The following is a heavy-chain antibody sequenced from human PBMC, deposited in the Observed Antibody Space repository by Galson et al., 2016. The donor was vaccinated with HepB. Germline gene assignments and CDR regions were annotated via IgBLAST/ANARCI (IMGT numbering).Heavy chain of an antibody. Sequence: SLRLSCAASGFTFSVAWMSWVRRAPGKGLEWVGRIKSKTDGRTTDYAAPVKGRFTISRDDSKNTLFLQMNSLKTEDTAVYYCTKDETTFNGMDVWGQGTTVTVSS. CDR2: IKSKTDGRTT. CDR3: TKDETTFNGMDV. CDR1: GFTFSVAW. D-gene: IGHD1-1*01. V-gene: IGHV3-15*01. J-gene: IGHJ6*02.